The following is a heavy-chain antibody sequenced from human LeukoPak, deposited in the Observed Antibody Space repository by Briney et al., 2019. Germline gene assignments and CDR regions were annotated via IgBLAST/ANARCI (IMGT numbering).Heavy chain of an antibody. CDR2: IYPGDSDT. Sequence: GDSLKISCKGSGYSFTNYWIAWVRQMPGKDLAWMGIIYPGDSDTRYSPSFQGQVTISVDKSISTAYLQWSSLKASDTAMYYCARIDSSAYLDYWGQGTLVTVSS. D-gene: IGHD3-22*01. CDR3: ARIDSSAYLDY. J-gene: IGHJ4*02. V-gene: IGHV5-51*01. CDR1: GYSFTNYW.